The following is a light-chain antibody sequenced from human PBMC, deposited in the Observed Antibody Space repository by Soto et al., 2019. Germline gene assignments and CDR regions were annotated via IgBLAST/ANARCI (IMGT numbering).Light chain of an antibody. Sequence: DIVMTQSPDSLALSLGERATINCKSSRSVLYNSNNKEYLAWYQQKPGQPPRLLIYWASTRESGVPDRFGGSGSGTDFTLTISSLQAEDVAVYDCQQYFEVPYTFGQGTKLEIK. CDR2: WAS. CDR1: RSVLYNSNNKEY. V-gene: IGKV4-1*01. J-gene: IGKJ2*01. CDR3: QQYFEVPYT.